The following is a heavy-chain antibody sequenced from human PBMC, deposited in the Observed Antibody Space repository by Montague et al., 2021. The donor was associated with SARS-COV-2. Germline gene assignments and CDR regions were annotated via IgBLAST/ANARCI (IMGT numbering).Heavy chain of an antibody. CDR1: FGSISTYY. CDR3: ARQDAWAYCGDECYRGWFDS. J-gene: IGHJ5*01. D-gene: IGHD2-21*01. CDR2: IFYNGST. V-gene: IGHV4-59*01. Sequence: SETLSPTCTVSFGSISTYYWSWIRQPPGKGLEWIGFIFYNGSTKYNPSRRRRVSISLDTSKNQFSLKLSSVTAADTAVYYCARQDAWAYCGDECYRGWFDSWGQGTLVTVSS.